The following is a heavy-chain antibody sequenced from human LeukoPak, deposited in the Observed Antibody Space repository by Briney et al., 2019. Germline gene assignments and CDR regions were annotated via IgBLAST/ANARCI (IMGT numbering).Heavy chain of an antibody. CDR2: IYYSGST. J-gene: IGHJ6*03. V-gene: IGHV4-59*01. Sequence: PSETLSLTCTVSGGSISSYYWSWIRQPPGKGLEWIGYIYYSGSTNYNPSLKSRVTISVDTSKNQFSLKLSSVTAADTAVYYCARGRVQLYSYGNYYYMDVWGKGTTVTISS. CDR3: ARGRVQLYSYGNYYYMDV. D-gene: IGHD5-18*01. CDR1: GGSISSYY.